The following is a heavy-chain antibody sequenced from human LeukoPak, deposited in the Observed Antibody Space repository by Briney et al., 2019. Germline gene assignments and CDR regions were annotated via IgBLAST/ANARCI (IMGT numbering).Heavy chain of an antibody. CDR3: ARDGVPGGRDV. D-gene: IGHD3-16*01. V-gene: IGHV3-7*01. CDR2: VNREGSDK. J-gene: IGHJ6*02. CDR1: GFAFSSHW. Sequence: GGSLRLSCAASGFAFSSHWMNWVRQAPGKGLEWVANVNREGSDKNYVDSVKGRFTISRDNAKNSLYLQMNSLRVEDTAVYYCARDGVPGGRDVWGQGTTVTVS.